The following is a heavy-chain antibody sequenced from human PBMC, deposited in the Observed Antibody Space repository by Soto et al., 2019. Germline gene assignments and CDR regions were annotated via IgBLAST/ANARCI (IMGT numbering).Heavy chain of an antibody. V-gene: IGHV1-69*06. D-gene: IGHD6-13*01. CDR3: ARDSIAAGEGEINWFDP. J-gene: IGHJ5*02. CDR1: GGTFSSYA. Sequence: SVKVSCKASGGTFSSYAISWVRQAPGQGLEWMGGIIPIFGTANYAQKFQGRVTITADKSTSIAYMEPSSLRSEDTAVYYCARDSIAAGEGEINWFDPWGQGTLVTVSS. CDR2: IIPIFGTA.